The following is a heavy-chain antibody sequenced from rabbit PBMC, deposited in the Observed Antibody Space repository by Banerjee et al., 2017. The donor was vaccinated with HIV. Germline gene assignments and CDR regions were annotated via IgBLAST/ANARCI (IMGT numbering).Heavy chain of an antibody. CDR2: IAGSSSGFT. CDR1: GFSFSSGYD. J-gene: IGHJ6*01. CDR3: VRDLAGVNGCNLGW. V-gene: IGHV1S40*01. D-gene: IGHD4-1*01. Sequence: QSLEESGGGLVQPEGSLTLTCKASGFSFSSGYDICWVRQAPGKGLEWISCIAGSSSGFTSSAAWATGRFSISKTSSTTVTLQMTSLTAADTASCFCVRDLAGVNGCNLGWWGPGTLVTVS.